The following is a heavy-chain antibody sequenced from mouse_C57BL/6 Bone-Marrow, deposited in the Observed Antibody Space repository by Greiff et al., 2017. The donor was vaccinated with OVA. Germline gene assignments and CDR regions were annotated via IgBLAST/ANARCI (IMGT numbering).Heavy chain of an antibody. CDR2: INPNNGGT. V-gene: IGHV1-26*01. D-gene: IGHD1-1*01. CDR1: GYTFTDYY. J-gene: IGHJ3*01. Sequence: VQLQQSGPELVKPGASVKISCKASGYTFTDYYMNWVKQSHGKSLEWIGDINPNNGGTSYNQKFKGKATLTVDKSSSTAYMELRSLTSEDSAVYYCARSRSSFAYWGQGTLVTVSA. CDR3: ARSRSSFAY.